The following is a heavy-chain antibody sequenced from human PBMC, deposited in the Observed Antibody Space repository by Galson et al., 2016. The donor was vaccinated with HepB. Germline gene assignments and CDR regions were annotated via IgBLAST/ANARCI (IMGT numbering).Heavy chain of an antibody. CDR3: ARHRPIWGYCSSTSCLDAFDV. Sequence: SETLSLTCTVSGASISNYHWSWIRQPPGKGLEWVGSIYYFGSTNYSPSLESRVTISADTSKNQFSLKMTSVTAADTALYFCARHRPIWGYCSSTSCLDAFDVWGQGTMVTVSS. V-gene: IGHV4-59*08. D-gene: IGHD2-2*01. J-gene: IGHJ3*01. CDR2: IYYFGST. CDR1: GASISNYH.